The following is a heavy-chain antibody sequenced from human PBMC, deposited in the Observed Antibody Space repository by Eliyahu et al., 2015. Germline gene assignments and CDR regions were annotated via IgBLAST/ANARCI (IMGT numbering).Heavy chain of an antibody. CDR1: GFXFSSDA. D-gene: IGHD1-20*01. V-gene: IGHV3-23*01. J-gene: IGHJ3*01. CDR2: ISGTDGST. CDR3: AKVRSNWPDVFDV. Sequence: EVQVLESGGGLVQPGGSLRVXCAVSGFXFSSDAMGWVRXAPGKGLEWVSSISGTDGSTYYVDSVKGRFTISRDSAKNTVYMQMNSLRAEDTAIYFCAKVRSNWPDVFDVWGRGTMVTVSS.